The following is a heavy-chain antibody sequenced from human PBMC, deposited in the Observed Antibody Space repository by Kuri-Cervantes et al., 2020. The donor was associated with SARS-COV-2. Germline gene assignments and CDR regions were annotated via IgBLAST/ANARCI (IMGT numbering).Heavy chain of an antibody. CDR2: IFSNDEK. CDR3: ARIVKGVYYGMDV. J-gene: IGHJ6*02. V-gene: IGHV2-26*01. Sequence: SGPTLVKPTETLTLTCTVSGFSLSNARMGVSWIRQPPGKALEWLAHIFSNDEKSYSTSLKSRLTISKDTSKSQVVLTMTNVDPVDTATYYCARIVKGVYYGMDVWGQGTTVTVSS. CDR1: GFSLSNARMG. D-gene: IGHD2-8*01.